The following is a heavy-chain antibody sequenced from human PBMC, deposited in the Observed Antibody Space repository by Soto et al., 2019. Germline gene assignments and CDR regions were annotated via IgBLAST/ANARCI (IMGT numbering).Heavy chain of an antibody. CDR3: ARGGTFLELPGSNWFDP. J-gene: IGHJ5*02. CDR2: IIPIFGTA. D-gene: IGHD1-7*01. Sequence: QVQLVQSGAEVKKPGSSVKVSCKASGGTFSSYAISWVRQAPGQGLEWMGGIIPIFGTANYAQKFQGRVTITADESKSTAYMELSSLRSEDTAVYYCARGGTFLELPGSNWFDPWGQGTLVTVSS. V-gene: IGHV1-69*01. CDR1: GGTFSSYA.